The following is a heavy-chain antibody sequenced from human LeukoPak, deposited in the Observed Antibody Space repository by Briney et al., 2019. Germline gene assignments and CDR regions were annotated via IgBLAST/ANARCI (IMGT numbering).Heavy chain of an antibody. J-gene: IGHJ3*02. CDR3: SSSAAAWSDAFDI. CDR2: IIPIFGTA. Sequence: SVKVSCKASGGTFSSYAISWVRQAPGQGLEWMGGIIPIFGTANYAQKFQGRVTITADESTSTAYMELSSLRSEDTAVYYCSSSAAAWSDAFDIWGQGTMVTVSS. V-gene: IGHV1-69*13. D-gene: IGHD6-13*01. CDR1: GGTFSSYA.